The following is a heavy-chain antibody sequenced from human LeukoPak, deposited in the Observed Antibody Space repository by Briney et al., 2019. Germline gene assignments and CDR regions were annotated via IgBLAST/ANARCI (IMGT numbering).Heavy chain of an antibody. CDR1: GFSFSTST. CDR2: FGKTSGDM. J-gene: IGHJ4*02. V-gene: IGHV3-21*04. Sequence: GGSLRLSCAASGFSFSTSTMNCVRQAPGGGLEWISSFGKTSGDMYYAGSVRGRFIISRDNAKKSLFLLMNNLRVEDTSVCYFVRSDNRDYWGQGTLVTVSS. D-gene: IGHD1-14*01. CDR3: VRSDNRDY.